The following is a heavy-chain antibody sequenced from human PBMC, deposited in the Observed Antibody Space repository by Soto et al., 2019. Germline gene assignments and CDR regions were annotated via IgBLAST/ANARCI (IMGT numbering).Heavy chain of an antibody. Sequence: SETLSLTCAVYGGSFSGYYWSWIRQPPGKGLEWIGEINHSGSTNYNPSLKSRVTISVDTSKNQFSLKLSSVTAADTAVYYCARALKGSAPLRGYYYRDAFDIWGQGTMVTVSS. CDR3: ARALKGSAPLRGYYYRDAFDI. D-gene: IGHD3-22*01. J-gene: IGHJ3*02. V-gene: IGHV4-34*01. CDR1: GGSFSGYY. CDR2: INHSGST.